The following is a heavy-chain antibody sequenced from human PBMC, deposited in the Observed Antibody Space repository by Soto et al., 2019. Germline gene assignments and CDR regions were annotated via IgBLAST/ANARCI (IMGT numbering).Heavy chain of an antibody. CDR1: GFTFSEYD. CDR2: ISYLGTKS. J-gene: IGHJ4*02. V-gene: IGHV3-33*08. CDR3: ARTDTGGTYFEF. Sequence: QVQLVESGGDVVQPGMSLSLSCADSGFTFSEYDMHWVRQAPGKGLEWVALISYLGTKSEYADSVKGRFTISRDNFKKTVSLQMESLRVEDSAVYFCARTDTGGTYFEFWGRGTQVTVSS. D-gene: IGHD3-16*01.